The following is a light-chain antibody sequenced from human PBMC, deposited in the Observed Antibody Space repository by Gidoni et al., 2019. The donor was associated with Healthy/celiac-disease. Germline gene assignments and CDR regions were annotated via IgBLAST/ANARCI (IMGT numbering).Light chain of an antibody. CDR2: GAS. J-gene: IGKJ2*01. CDR3: QQYNNWPYT. CDR1: QSVSSN. Sequence: ELLMTPSPATLSVSSGERATLSCRASQSVSSNLPWYQQKPGQATRLLIYGASTRATGIPARFSGSGSGKEFTLTISSLQSEDFAVYYCQQYNNWPYTFGQGTKLEIK. V-gene: IGKV3-15*01.